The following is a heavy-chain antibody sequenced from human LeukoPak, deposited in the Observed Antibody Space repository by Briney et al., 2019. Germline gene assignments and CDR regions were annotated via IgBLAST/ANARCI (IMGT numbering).Heavy chain of an antibody. V-gene: IGHV3-23*01. CDR1: GFPFSSHS. D-gene: IGHD4-11*01. CDR2: ISGSAVIT. CDR3: AKDLDYTTYGYCFDY. J-gene: IGHJ4*02. Sequence: GGSLTLSCAASGFPFSSHSVSWVRHPPGGGREWVAVISGSAVITDYADSVNSRFTIPSDNTRNTLYLQMNSVRADDTAVYYSAKDLDYTTYGYCFDYWGQGTLVTVSS.